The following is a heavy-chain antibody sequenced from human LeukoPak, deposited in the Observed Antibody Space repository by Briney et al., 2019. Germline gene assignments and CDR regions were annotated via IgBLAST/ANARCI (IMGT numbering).Heavy chain of an antibody. CDR3: ARDSGVGVSDDY. J-gene: IGHJ4*02. CDR1: GFTFSSYN. CDR2: ISSSSSYI. Sequence: PGGSLRLSCAASGFTFSSYNMNWVRQAPGKGLGWVSYISSSSSYIYYADSVKGRFTISRDNAKNSLYLQMNSLRAEDTAVYYCARDSGVGVSDDYWGQGTLVTVSS. V-gene: IGHV3-21*05. D-gene: IGHD1-26*01.